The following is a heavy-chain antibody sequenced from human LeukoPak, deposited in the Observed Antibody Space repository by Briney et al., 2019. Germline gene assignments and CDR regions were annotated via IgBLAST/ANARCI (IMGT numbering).Heavy chain of an antibody. J-gene: IGHJ4*02. D-gene: IGHD3-10*01. V-gene: IGHV4-59*01. CDR3: ARGYGFGELLAY. Sequence: TSETLSLTCTVSGGSISSYYWSWIRQPPGKGLEWIGYIYYSGSTNCNPSLKSRVTISVDTSKNQFSLRLSSVTAADTAVYYCARGYGFGELLAYWGQGTLVTVSS. CDR1: GGSISSYY. CDR2: IYYSGST.